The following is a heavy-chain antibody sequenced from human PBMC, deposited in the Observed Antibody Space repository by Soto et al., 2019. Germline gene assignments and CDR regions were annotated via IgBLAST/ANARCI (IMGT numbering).Heavy chain of an antibody. Sequence: SVKVFCKASGGTFSSYAISWVRQAPGQGLEWMGGIIPIFGTANYAQKFQGRVTITADESTSTAYMELSSLRSEDTAVYYCARGRVTIFGVVTYYYYGMDVWGQGTTVTVSS. D-gene: IGHD3-3*01. CDR3: ARGRVTIFGVVTYYYYGMDV. J-gene: IGHJ6*02. CDR1: GGTFSSYA. CDR2: IIPIFGTA. V-gene: IGHV1-69*13.